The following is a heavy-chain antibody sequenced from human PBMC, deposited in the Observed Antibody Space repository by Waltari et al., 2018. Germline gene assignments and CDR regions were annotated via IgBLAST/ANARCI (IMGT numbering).Heavy chain of an antibody. J-gene: IGHJ4*02. CDR1: GFTFSSYW. V-gene: IGHV3-7*01. Sequence: EVQLVESGGGLVQPGGSLRLSCAASGFTFSSYWMSWVRPAPGKGLEWVANIKEEGSEKYYVDSVKGRFTISRDNAKNSLYLQMNSLRAEDTAVYYCAREGPGYSYGRYYFDYWGQGTLVTVSS. D-gene: IGHD5-18*01. CDR2: IKEEGSEK. CDR3: AREGPGYSYGRYYFDY.